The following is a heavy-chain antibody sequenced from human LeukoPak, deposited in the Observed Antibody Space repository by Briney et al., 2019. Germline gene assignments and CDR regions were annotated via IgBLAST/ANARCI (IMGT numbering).Heavy chain of an antibody. CDR1: GDAIGDYY. Sequence: SETLSLTCNVSGDAIGDYYWSWLRQPAGQRLEWIGRIYSSGFTGYNLSLDNRVTMSIDTSKNDFSLTLNSVTAADTAIYYCARVHIVTGTYFDSWGQGLLVTVSS. D-gene: IGHD1-26*01. J-gene: IGHJ4*02. CDR2: IYSSGFT. V-gene: IGHV4-4*07. CDR3: ARVHIVTGTYFDS.